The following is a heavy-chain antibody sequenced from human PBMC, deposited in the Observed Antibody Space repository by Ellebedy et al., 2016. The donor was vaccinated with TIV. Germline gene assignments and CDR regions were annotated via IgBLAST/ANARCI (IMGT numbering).Heavy chain of an antibody. CDR2: ISAYNGNT. D-gene: IGHD2-2*01. V-gene: IGHV1-18*01. Sequence: ASVKVSCKASGYTFTSYGISWVRQAPGQGLEWMGWISAYNGNTNYAQNLQGRVTMTTDTSTSTAYMELRSLRSDDTALYYCARDSTVGVPAAMSDDAFDVWGQGTMVTVSS. CDR3: ARDSTVGVPAAMSDDAFDV. J-gene: IGHJ3*01. CDR1: GYTFTSYG.